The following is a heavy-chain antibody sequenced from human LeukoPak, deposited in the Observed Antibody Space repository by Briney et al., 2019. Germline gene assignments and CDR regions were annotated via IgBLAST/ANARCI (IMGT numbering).Heavy chain of an antibody. J-gene: IGHJ4*02. CDR3: ARVTYYHILTGSYSGGDFDH. D-gene: IGHD3-9*01. CDR1: GYTFTSYD. Sequence: ASVTVSCKASGYTFTSYDINWVRQAPGQGLEWMGWVNPNSGNTGYAQNFQGRVTMTRDTSTSTAYMELSSLRSEDTAVYYCARVTYYHILTGSYSGGDFDHWGQGTLVTVSS. CDR2: VNPNSGNT. V-gene: IGHV1-8*01.